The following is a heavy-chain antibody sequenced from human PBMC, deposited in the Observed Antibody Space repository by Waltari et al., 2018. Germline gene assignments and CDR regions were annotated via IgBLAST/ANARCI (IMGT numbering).Heavy chain of an antibody. CDR3: ARTSGAAAGKFDY. V-gene: IGHV4-59*11. CDR1: GTSISHHY. Sequence: QVQLQESGPGLVKPSETLSLNSTSPGTSISHHYWTWIRQPPGKGLEWIGYISDSGSTSYNPSLKSRVTISGDTSKNHFSLKLSSVTAADTAVYYCARTSGAAAGKFDYWGQGTLVTVSS. D-gene: IGHD6-13*01. J-gene: IGHJ4*02. CDR2: ISDSGST.